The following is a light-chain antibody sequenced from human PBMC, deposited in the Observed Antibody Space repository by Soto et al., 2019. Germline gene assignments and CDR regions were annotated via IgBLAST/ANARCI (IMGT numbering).Light chain of an antibody. Sequence: EVVLTKSPGTLSLSSGERATLSCRASQSVINSYLAWYQQKPGQAPRLLLYGAYNRATGIPDRFSGSGSGTDFTLTISSLQSEDFAVYYCQQYDNLPWTFGQGTKVDIK. CDR1: QSVINSY. V-gene: IGKV3-20*01. CDR3: QQYDNLPWT. J-gene: IGKJ1*01. CDR2: GAY.